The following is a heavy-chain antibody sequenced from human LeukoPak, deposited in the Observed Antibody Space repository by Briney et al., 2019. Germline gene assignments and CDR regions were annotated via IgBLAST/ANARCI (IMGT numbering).Heavy chain of an antibody. Sequence: SETLSLTCAVYGGSFSGYYWTWIRQPPGKGLEWIGYIYYSGSTYYNPSFKSRVTISVDTSKNQFSLKLSSVTAADTAVYYCARDRITMVRGIPVDYFDYWGQGTLVTVSS. D-gene: IGHD3-10*01. CDR1: GGSFSGYY. J-gene: IGHJ4*02. CDR2: IYYSGST. V-gene: IGHV4-30-4*08. CDR3: ARDRITMVRGIPVDYFDY.